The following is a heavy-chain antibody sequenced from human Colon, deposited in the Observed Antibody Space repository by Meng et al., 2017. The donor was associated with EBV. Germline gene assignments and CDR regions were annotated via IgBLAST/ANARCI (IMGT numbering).Heavy chain of an antibody. D-gene: IGHD2-2*01. CDR2: FSGSSGAT. CDR3: AKKESSVYQPYDY. CDR1: GITVSSKS. J-gene: IGHJ4*02. Sequence: LRLFALGRALIRPGESLRSLSSASGITVSSKSSGWVLQAAGKGPEWVSTFSGSSGATTSTDSVMRRYPIYSDNSKITLYLQMNSLKAEDTAVYYCAKKESSVYQPYDYWGQGTLVTVSS. V-gene: IGHV3-23*01.